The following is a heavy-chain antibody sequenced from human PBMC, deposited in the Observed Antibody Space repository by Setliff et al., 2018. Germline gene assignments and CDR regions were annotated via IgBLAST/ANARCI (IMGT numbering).Heavy chain of an antibody. V-gene: IGHV1-46*01. J-gene: IGHJ3*02. CDR3: ARGPAGTYAFDI. Sequence: ASVKVSCKASGYTFTSYYMHWVRQAPGQGLEWMGIINPSGGSTSYAQKFQGWVTMTRDTSISTAYMELSRLRSDDTAVYYCARGPAGTYAFDIWGQGTMVTVSS. CDR2: INPSGGST. D-gene: IGHD1-7*01. CDR1: GYTFTSYY.